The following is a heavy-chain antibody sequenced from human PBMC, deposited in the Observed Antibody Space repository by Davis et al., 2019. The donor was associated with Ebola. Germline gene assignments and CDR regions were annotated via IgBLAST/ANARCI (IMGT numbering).Heavy chain of an antibody. D-gene: IGHD3-3*01. CDR1: GGSISSDY. CDR3: ARLGATPYGMDV. V-gene: IGHV4-59*01. J-gene: IGHJ6*04. CDR2: ISNNGNT. Sequence: MPSETLSLTCAVSGGSISSDYWTWIRQPPGKGLEWIGYISNNGNTNYNPSLKSRVTMSVDTSKNQFSLRLNSVTAADTAVYYCARLGATPYGMDVWGKGTTVTVSS.